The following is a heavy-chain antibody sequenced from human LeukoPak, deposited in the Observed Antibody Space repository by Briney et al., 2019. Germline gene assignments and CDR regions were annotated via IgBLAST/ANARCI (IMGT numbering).Heavy chain of an antibody. J-gene: IGHJ4*02. CDR2: IYHSGST. CDR3: VSSGWLYYFHY. Sequence: SGTLSLTCAVSGGSISSSNWWSWVRQPPGNGLEWIGEIYHSGSTNYNPSLKSRVIISLDTSQNHFSLNLNPVSASDTAVYYCVSSGWLYYFHYWGQGALVSVSS. V-gene: IGHV4-4*02. D-gene: IGHD6-19*01. CDR1: GGSISSSNW.